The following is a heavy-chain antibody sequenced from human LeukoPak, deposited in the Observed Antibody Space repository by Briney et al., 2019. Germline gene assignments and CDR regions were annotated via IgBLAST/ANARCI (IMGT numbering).Heavy chain of an antibody. CDR2: IYYSGST. D-gene: IGHD3-22*01. CDR1: GGSISSSSNY. J-gene: IGHJ6*02. Sequence: PSETLSLTCTVSGGSISSSSNYWGWIRQPPGKGLEWIGTIYYSGSTNYNPSLKSRVTISVDTSKNQFSLKLSSVTAADTAVYYCARERGHYDSSGYLSWSVGMDVWGQGTTVTVSS. CDR3: ARERGHYDSSGYLSWSVGMDV. V-gene: IGHV4-39*07.